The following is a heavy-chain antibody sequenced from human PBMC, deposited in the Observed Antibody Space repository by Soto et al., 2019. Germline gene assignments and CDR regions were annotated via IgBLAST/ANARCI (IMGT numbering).Heavy chain of an antibody. V-gene: IGHV4-30-4*01. J-gene: IGHJ4*02. D-gene: IGHD2-2*01. Sequence: SETLSLTCTVSGDSINSADYYWSWIRQPPGKGLEWIGHIYYSGSTYYTPSLRSRVTISIDTSKNQFSLKMTSVTAADTAVYYCAREPYCTSATCFIHFDSWGQGSLVTVSS. CDR1: GDSINSADYY. CDR3: AREPYCTSATCFIHFDS. CDR2: IYYSGST.